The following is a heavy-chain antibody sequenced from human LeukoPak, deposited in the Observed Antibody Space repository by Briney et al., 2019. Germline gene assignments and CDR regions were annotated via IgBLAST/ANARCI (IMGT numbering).Heavy chain of an antibody. CDR2: IRYDGSNK. CDR1: GFTFSSYG. Sequence: GGSLRLSCAASGFTFSSYGMHWVRQAPGKGLEWVAFIRYDGSNKCYADSVKGRFTISRDNSKNTLYLQMNSLRAEDTAVYYCAKPQSIVVVPAAMWDYWGQGTLVTVSS. D-gene: IGHD2-2*01. V-gene: IGHV3-30*02. CDR3: AKPQSIVVVPAAMWDY. J-gene: IGHJ4*02.